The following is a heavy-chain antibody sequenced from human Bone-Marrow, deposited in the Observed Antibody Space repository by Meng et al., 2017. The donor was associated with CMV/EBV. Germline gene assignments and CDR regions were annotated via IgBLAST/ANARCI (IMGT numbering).Heavy chain of an antibody. CDR1: GFTFSSYA. V-gene: IGHV3-23*01. CDR2: ISGSGGST. CDR3: ARQGGGAAAGLSF. D-gene: IGHD6-13*01. J-gene: IGHJ1*01. Sequence: GGSLRLSCAASGFTFSSYAMSWVRQAPGKGLEWVSAISGSGGSTYYADSVKGRFTVSRDNSKNTLYLQMNSLRGEDTALYYCARQGGGAAAGLSFWGQGTLVTVSS.